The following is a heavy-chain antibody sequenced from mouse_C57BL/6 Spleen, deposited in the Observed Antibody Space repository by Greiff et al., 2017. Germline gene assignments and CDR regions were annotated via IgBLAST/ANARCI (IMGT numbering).Heavy chain of an antibody. CDR1: GFTFSSYT. J-gene: IGHJ4*01. CDR2: ISGGGGNT. Sequence: EVQLVESGGGLVKPGGSLKLSCAASGFTFSSYTMSWVRQTPEKRLEWVATISGGGGNTYYPDSVKGRFTISRDNAKNTLYLQMSSLRSEDTALYYCARQAGRGAMDYWGQGTSVTVSS. CDR3: ARQAGRGAMDY. V-gene: IGHV5-9*01.